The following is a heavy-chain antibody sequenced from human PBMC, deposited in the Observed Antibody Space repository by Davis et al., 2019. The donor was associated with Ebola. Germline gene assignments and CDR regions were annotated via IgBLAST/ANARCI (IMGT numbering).Heavy chain of an antibody. J-gene: IGHJ4*02. Sequence: SVKVSCKTSGGTFTNYAVNWVRQAPGQGLEWMGRIIPVVDTKDYAQKFQGRVTITADESTSTAYMELRSLRSDDTAVYYCAREYGIVGASTFDYWGQGTLVTVSS. V-gene: IGHV1-69*11. CDR2: IIPVVDTK. CDR3: AREYGIVGASTFDY. CDR1: GGTFTNYA. D-gene: IGHD1-26*01.